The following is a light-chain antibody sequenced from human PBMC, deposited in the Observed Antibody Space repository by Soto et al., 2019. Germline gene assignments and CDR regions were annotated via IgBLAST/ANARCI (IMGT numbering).Light chain of an antibody. Sequence: EIQMTQSPSRLSPSVGDIVTITCRASRSISSWSAWYQQQPRKAPKLLIYDASSLESGVPSSLSGSASGTEFPLTISRLTPDDSATYYCQQYNSYWTFGHGTKVDIK. V-gene: IGKV1-5*01. J-gene: IGKJ1*01. CDR1: RSISSW. CDR3: QQYNSYWT. CDR2: DAS.